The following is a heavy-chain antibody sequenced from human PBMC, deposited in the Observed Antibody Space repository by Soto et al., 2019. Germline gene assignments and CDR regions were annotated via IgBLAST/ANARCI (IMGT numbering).Heavy chain of an antibody. V-gene: IGHV4-39*01. CDR3: ARRYGWLYFDY. Sequence: SETLSLTCTVSGDSISSSNYFWGWIRQPPGKGLEWIGTIFYSGSTYYNPSLKSRVTISVDASKNQFSLRLISVTAADTALYYCARRYGWLYFDYWGQGSLVTVSS. CDR2: IFYSGST. CDR1: GDSISSSNYF. J-gene: IGHJ4*02. D-gene: IGHD6-19*01.